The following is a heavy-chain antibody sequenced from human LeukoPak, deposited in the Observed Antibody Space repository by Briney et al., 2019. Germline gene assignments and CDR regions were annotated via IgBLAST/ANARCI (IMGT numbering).Heavy chain of an antibody. V-gene: IGHV3-23*01. J-gene: IGHJ6*02. CDR2: ISGSSGIT. CDR1: GFTFDTYA. Sequence: GGSLRLSCAASGFTFDTYAMNWVRQAPGKGLEWVSAISGSSGITYYADSVKGRFTISRDNSKNTLYLQMNSLRAEDTAVNYCAKWGDTALVTYYYYGMDVWGQGTTVTVSS. D-gene: IGHD5-18*01. CDR3: AKWGDTALVTYYYYGMDV.